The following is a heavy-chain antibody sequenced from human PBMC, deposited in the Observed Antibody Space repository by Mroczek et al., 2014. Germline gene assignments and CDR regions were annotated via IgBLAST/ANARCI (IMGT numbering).Heavy chain of an antibody. CDR3: ARGEMATMRIPEGCAFDI. Sequence: LGRSLRLSCAASGFTFSSYGMHWVRQAPGKGLEWVAVIWYDGSNKYYADSVKGRFTISRDNSKNTLYLQMNSLRAEDTAVYYCARGEMATMRIPEGCAFDIWGQGTMVTVSS. J-gene: IGHJ3*02. D-gene: IGHD5-24*01. V-gene: IGHV3-33*01. CDR2: IWYDGSNK. CDR1: GFTFSSYG.